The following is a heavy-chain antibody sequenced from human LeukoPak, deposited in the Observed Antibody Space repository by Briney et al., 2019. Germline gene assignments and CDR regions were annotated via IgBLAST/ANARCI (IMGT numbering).Heavy chain of an antibody. V-gene: IGHV1-24*01. Sequence: ASVKVSCKVSGYTLTELPMHWVRQAPGKGLEWMGGFDPEDGETIYAQKFQGRVTMTEDISTDTAYMELSSLRSEDTAVYYCATGLQQQLGAFDIWGQGTMATVSS. J-gene: IGHJ3*02. CDR2: FDPEDGET. CDR1: GYTLTELP. D-gene: IGHD6-13*01. CDR3: ATGLQQQLGAFDI.